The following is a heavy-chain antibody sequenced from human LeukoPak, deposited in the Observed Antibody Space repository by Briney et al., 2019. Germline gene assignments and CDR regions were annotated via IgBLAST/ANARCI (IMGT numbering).Heavy chain of an antibody. Sequence: PSETLSLTCAVYGGSFSGYYWSWIRQPPGKGLEWIGEINHSGSTNYNPSLKSRVTISVDTSKNQFSLKLSSVTAADTAVYYCARRVQGTIAVAGTGWFDPWGQGTLVTVSS. CDR2: INHSGST. V-gene: IGHV4-34*01. J-gene: IGHJ5*02. CDR1: GGSFSGYY. CDR3: ARRVQGTIAVAGTGWFDP. D-gene: IGHD6-19*01.